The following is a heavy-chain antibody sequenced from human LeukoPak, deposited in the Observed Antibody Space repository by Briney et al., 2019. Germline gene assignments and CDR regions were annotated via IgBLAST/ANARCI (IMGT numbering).Heavy chain of an antibody. J-gene: IGHJ4*02. CDR3: ASGETAMDTRY. Sequence: SETLSLTCTVSGGSISSYYWSWIRQPPGKGLEWIGYIYHSGSTYYNPSLKSRVTISVDRSKNQFSLKLSSVTAADTAVYYCASGETAMDTRYWGQGTLVTVSS. V-gene: IGHV4-59*12. CDR2: IYHSGST. D-gene: IGHD5-18*01. CDR1: GGSISSYY.